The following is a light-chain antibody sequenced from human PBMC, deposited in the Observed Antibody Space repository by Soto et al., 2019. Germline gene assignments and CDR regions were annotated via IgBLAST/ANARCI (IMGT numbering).Light chain of an antibody. CDR3: QQSYSTPLT. CDR2: AAS. CDR1: QSISSY. V-gene: IGKV1-39*01. Sequence: DIQMTQSPSSLSASVGDRVTITCRASQSISSYLNWYQQKPGKAPKLLIYAASSLQSGVPSRFSGSGSGTDFTLTISSLQPEDFPTYYCQQSYSTPLTFGQRTKVEIK. J-gene: IGKJ1*01.